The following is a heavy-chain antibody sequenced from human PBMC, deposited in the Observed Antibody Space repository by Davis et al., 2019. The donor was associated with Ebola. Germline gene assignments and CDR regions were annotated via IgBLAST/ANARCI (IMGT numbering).Heavy chain of an antibody. CDR1: GGSFSGYY. Sequence: MPSETLSLTCAVYGGSFSGYYWSWIRQPPGKGLEWIGEINHSGSTYYNPSLKSRVTISVDTSKNQFSLKLSSVTAADTAVYYCARGPMIVVVIASTDDAFDIWGQGTMVTVSS. CDR3: ARGPMIVVVIASTDDAFDI. D-gene: IGHD3-22*01. V-gene: IGHV4-34*01. J-gene: IGHJ3*02. CDR2: INHSGST.